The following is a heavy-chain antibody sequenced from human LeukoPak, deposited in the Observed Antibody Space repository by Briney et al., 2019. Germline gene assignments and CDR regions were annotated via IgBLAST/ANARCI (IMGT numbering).Heavy chain of an antibody. CDR2: TKYRSKWYT. D-gene: IGHD3-10*02. J-gene: IGHJ6*02. Sequence: QTLSLTCAISGDSVSNNTAAWNWIRQSPSRGLEWLVRTKYRSKWYTDYAVSVKSRITINPDTSKNQFSLQLSSVTAADTAVYYCARGRPMVGLLRGYGMDVWGQGTTVTVSS. CDR1: GDSVSNNTAA. V-gene: IGHV6-1*01. CDR3: ARGRPMVGLLRGYGMDV.